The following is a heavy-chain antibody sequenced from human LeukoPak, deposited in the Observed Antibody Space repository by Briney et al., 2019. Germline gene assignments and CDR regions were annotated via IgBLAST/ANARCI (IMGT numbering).Heavy chain of an antibody. CDR3: THETQFAWLFFFFDF. J-gene: IGHJ4*02. CDR2: IKSKGAGGTT. CDR1: GLKFSDAW. V-gene: IGHV3-15*01. Sequence: GRSLRLSCAVSGLKFSDAWMSWVRQAPGKGLEWVGRIKSKGAGGTTEYAAPVKGRFIVSRDDSKNMVYLEMNSLKTEDTAVYYCTHETQFAWLFFFFDFWGQGTLVTVSS. D-gene: IGHD3-9*01.